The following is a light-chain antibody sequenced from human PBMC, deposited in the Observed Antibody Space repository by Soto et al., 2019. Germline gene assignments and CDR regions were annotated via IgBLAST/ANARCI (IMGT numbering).Light chain of an antibody. CDR2: GNT. CDR1: SSNIGAGYP. Sequence: QSVLTQPPSVSGAPGQRVTVSCIGNSSNIGAGYPVHWYQQTPGKAPKLLIYGNTNRPSGVPDRFSGSNSGTSASLAITGLQAEDEAHYYCQSFDSSLSGWVFGGGTKVTVL. CDR3: QSFDSSLSGWV. V-gene: IGLV1-40*01. J-gene: IGLJ3*02.